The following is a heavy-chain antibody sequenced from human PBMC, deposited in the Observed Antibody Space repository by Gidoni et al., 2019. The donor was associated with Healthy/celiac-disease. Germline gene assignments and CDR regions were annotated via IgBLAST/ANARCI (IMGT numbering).Heavy chain of an antibody. CDR2: ISSSSSYT. V-gene: IGHV3-11*05. D-gene: IGHD2-2*01. Sequence: QVQLVESGGGLVKPGGSLRLSCAASGFTFSDYYMSWIRQAPGKGLEWVSYISSSSSYTNYADSVKCRFTISRDNAKNSPYLQMNSLRAEDTAVYYCARDGCSSTSCLKWPLPLDVWGKGTTVTVSS. CDR1: GFTFSDYY. J-gene: IGHJ6*04. CDR3: ARDGCSSTSCLKWPLPLDV.